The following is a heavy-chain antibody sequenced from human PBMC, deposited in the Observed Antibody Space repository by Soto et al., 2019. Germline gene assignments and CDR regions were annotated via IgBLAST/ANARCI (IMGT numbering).Heavy chain of an antibody. CDR2: INPNSGGT. V-gene: IGHV1-2*02. CDR3: ARVRDLYSSSWPNNWFDP. D-gene: IGHD6-13*01. Sequence: ASVKVSCKASGYTFTGYYMHWVRQAPGQGLEWMGWINPNSGGTNYAQKFQGRVTMTRDTSISTAYMELSRLRSDDTAVYYCARVRDLYSSSWPNNWFDPWGQGTLVTVSS. J-gene: IGHJ5*02. CDR1: GYTFTGYY.